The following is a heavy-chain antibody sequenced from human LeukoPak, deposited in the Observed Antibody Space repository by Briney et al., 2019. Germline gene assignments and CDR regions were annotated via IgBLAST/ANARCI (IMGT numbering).Heavy chain of an antibody. Sequence: GGSLRLSCAVSGLTFSSSWMDWVRQAPGKGLEWVASINPDGNKKYSADSVKGRFTISRDNAENSLYLQMNSLRVEDTAFYYCARDLVYGRLDFGGQEILVTVP. D-gene: IGHD3-9*01. CDR3: ARDLVYGRLDF. J-gene: IGHJ4*02. V-gene: IGHV3-7*01. CDR1: GLTFSSSW. CDR2: INPDGNKK.